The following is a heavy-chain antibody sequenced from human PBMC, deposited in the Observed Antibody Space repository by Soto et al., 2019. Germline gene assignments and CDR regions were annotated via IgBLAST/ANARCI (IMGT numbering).Heavy chain of an antibody. Sequence: QVQLQESSPGLVKPSQTLSLTCTVSGGSINSGGYYWSWIRQHPGKGLEWIGYIYYSGSTYYNPSLKSRVTISVDTSKNQFSLKLSSVTAADTAVYYWARDISAQQLVTNDAFDIWGQGTMVTVSS. CDR2: IYYSGST. CDR1: GGSINSGGYY. D-gene: IGHD6-13*01. J-gene: IGHJ3*02. V-gene: IGHV4-31*03. CDR3: ARDISAQQLVTNDAFDI.